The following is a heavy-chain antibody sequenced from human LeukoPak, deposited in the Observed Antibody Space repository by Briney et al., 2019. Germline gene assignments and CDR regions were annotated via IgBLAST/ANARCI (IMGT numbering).Heavy chain of an antibody. CDR3: ARDCSGDGCPFDY. CDR1: GGTFGSYA. CDR2: IIPIFGTA. J-gene: IGHJ4*02. D-gene: IGHD2-15*01. V-gene: IGHV1-69*01. Sequence: ASVKVSCKASGGTFGSYAINWARQALGQGLEWMGGIIPIFGTANYAQKFQGRVTITADESTSTAYMELSSLRSEDTAVYYCARDCSGDGCPFDYWGQGTLVTVSS.